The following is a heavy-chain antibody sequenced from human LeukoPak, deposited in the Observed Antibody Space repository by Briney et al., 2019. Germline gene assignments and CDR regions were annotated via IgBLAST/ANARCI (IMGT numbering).Heavy chain of an antibody. Sequence: SVKVSCKASGGTFSSYAISWVRQAPGQGLEWMGGIIPIFGTANYAQKFQGRVTITADESTGTAYMELSSLRSEDTAVYYCARDRSYGSGTDFDYWGQGTLVTVSS. CDR2: IIPIFGTA. CDR3: ARDRSYGSGTDFDY. CDR1: GGTFSSYA. J-gene: IGHJ4*02. V-gene: IGHV1-69*13. D-gene: IGHD3-10*01.